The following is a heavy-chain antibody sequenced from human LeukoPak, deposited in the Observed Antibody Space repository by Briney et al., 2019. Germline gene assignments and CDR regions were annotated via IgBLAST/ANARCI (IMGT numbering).Heavy chain of an antibody. V-gene: IGHV1-18*01. D-gene: IGHD6-13*01. CDR2: ISAYNGNT. J-gene: IGHJ1*01. Sequence: GASVKVSCKSSADNFSSYLITWVRQAPGQGLEWMGWISAYNGNTNYAQKLQGRVTMTTDTSTSTAYMELRSLRSDDTAVYYCSVRGEQQLGEYFQHWGQGTLVTVSS. CDR1: ADNFSSYL. CDR3: SVRGEQQLGEYFQH.